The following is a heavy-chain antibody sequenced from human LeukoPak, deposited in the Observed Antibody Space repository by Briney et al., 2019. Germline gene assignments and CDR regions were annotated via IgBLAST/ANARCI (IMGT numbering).Heavy chain of an antibody. Sequence: GGSLRLSCAASGFTFSAYWMSWVRQAPGKGLEWVANIKQDGSEKDYEDSVKGRFTISRDNSKNTLYLQMNSLRAEDTAVYYCANCFGDYVPYWGQGTLVTVSS. V-gene: IGHV3-7*01. CDR3: ANCFGDYVPY. CDR2: IKQDGSEK. CDR1: GFTFSAYW. J-gene: IGHJ4*02. D-gene: IGHD4-17*01.